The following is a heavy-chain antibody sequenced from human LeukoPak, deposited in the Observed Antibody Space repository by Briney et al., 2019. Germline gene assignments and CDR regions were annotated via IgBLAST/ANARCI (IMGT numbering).Heavy chain of an antibody. V-gene: IGHV4-59*01. Sequence: PSETLSLTCTVSGGSISSYYWSWIRQPPGKGLEWIGYIYYSGSTNYNPSLKSRVTISVDTSKNQFSLKLSSVTAADTAVYYCATVLTRSGYYDWYFDLWGRGTLVTVSS. CDR3: ATVLTRSGYYDWYFDL. CDR2: IYYSGST. J-gene: IGHJ2*01. CDR1: GGSISSYY. D-gene: IGHD3-22*01.